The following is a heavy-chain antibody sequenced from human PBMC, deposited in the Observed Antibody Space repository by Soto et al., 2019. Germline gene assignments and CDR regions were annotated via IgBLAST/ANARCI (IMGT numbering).Heavy chain of an antibody. CDR1: GYTFTSYD. CDR2: MNPNSGNT. CDR3: ARVGSLSYYGSGSYYLDLLDY. Sequence: ASVKVSCKASGYTFTSYDINWLRQATGQGLEWMGWMNPNSGNTGYAQKFQGRVTMTRNTSISTAYMELSSLRSEDTAVCYCARVGSLSYYGSGSYYLDLLDYWGQGTLVTVSS. J-gene: IGHJ4*02. V-gene: IGHV1-8*01. D-gene: IGHD3-10*01.